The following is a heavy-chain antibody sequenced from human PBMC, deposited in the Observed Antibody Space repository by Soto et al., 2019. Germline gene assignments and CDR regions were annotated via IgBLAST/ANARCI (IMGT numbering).Heavy chain of an antibody. D-gene: IGHD3-22*01. CDR3: ARGYTDYDDHSYYVDS. CDR1: GGTFSTSL. V-gene: IGHV1-69*01. J-gene: IGHJ4*02. CDR2: IIPIFGTP. Sequence: QVQLVQSGAEVKKPGSSVKVSCKASGGTFSTSLISWVRQAPGQGLEWMGGIIPIFGTPNYAPKFQGRVTITADESTSTVYMELNSLRSEDTAMYYCARGYTDYDDHSYYVDSWGQGTQVTVSS.